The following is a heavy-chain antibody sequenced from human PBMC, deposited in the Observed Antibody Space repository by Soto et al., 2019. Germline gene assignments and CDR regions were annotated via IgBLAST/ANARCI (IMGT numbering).Heavy chain of an antibody. V-gene: IGHV4-4*02. J-gene: IGHJ6*02. CDR2: IYHSGRT. CDR3: ARVAYYDFWSGYYPYYYYGMDV. D-gene: IGHD3-3*01. Sequence: QVQLQESGPGLVKPSGTLSLTCAVSGGSISSSNWWSWVRQPPGKGLEWIGEIYHSGRTNYNPSLESRITISVDKSKNQLSLKLSSVTAADTAVYYCARVAYYDFWSGYYPYYYYGMDVWGQGTTVTVSS. CDR1: GGSISSSNW.